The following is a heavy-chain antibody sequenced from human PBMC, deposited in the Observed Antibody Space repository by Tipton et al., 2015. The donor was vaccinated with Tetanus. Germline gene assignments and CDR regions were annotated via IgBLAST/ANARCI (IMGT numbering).Heavy chain of an antibody. J-gene: IGHJ4*02. CDR2: IFYTGSR. CDR1: GVSIRSSTYF. D-gene: IGHD3-22*01. Sequence: TLSLTCAVSGVSIRSSTYFWGWIRQPPGKGLEWIGHIFYTGSRHYNPSLESRVTISVDTSKNQFSLNLSSVTAADTAVYFCARQEPPWRFFPDSSSSSDWGQGILVTVSS. V-gene: IGHV4-39*01. CDR3: ARQEPPWRFFPDSSSSSD.